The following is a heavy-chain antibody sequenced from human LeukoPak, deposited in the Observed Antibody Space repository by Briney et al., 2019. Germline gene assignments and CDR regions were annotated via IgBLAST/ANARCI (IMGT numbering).Heavy chain of an antibody. V-gene: IGHV3-30*04. CDR3: ARDSLPGIAAAGTFDY. CDR2: ISYDGSNK. J-gene: IGHJ4*02. CDR1: GFTFSGYA. Sequence: GGSLRLSCAASGFTFSGYAMHWVRQAPGKGLEWVAVISYDGSNKYYADSVKGRSTISRDNSKNTLYLQMNSLRAEDTAVYYCARDSLPGIAAAGTFDYWGQGTLVTVSS. D-gene: IGHD6-13*01.